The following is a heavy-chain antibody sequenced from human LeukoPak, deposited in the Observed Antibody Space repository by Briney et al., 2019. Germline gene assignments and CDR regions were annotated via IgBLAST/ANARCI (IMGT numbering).Heavy chain of an antibody. CDR2: IYTSGST. J-gene: IGHJ6*03. CDR1: GYSISSGYY. V-gene: IGHV4-61*02. CDR3: ARDNIEFGDYYYYYMDV. Sequence: SETLSLTCTVSGYSISSGYYWGWIRQPAGKGLEWIGRIYTSGSTNYNPSLKSRVTISVDTSKNQFSLKLSSVTAADTAVYYCARDNIEFGDYYYYYMDVWGKGTTVTISS. D-gene: IGHD3-10*01.